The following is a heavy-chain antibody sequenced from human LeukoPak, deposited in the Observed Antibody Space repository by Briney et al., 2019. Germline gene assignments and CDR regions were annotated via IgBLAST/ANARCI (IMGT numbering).Heavy chain of an antibody. Sequence: GGSLRLSCAASGFTFSSYAMSWVRQAPGKGLEWVSTIVGRDRSTNYADSVNGRLIVSRDTSKNTLYLQMNTLRAEDTAIYYCAKDQVMCSDCYSRPIDYWGQGTLVTVSS. CDR3: AKDQVMCSDCYSRPIDY. V-gene: IGHV3-23*01. CDR2: IVGRDRST. CDR1: GFTFSSYA. D-gene: IGHD2-21*02. J-gene: IGHJ4*02.